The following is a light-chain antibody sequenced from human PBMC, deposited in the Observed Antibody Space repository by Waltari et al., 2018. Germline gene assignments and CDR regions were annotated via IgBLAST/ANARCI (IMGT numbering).Light chain of an antibody. CDR3: QQHYPTASLT. V-gene: IGKV4-1*01. J-gene: IGKJ4*01. CDR1: QSVLYSSNNKNY. Sequence: DIVMTQSPEYLAVSLGERATVNCKSSQSVLYSSNNKNYLAWYQLKPGQPPKRLIYWASTRESGVPDRFSGIGSGTDFTLTISSLQAEDVAVYYCQQHYPTASLTFGGGTKVAI. CDR2: WAS.